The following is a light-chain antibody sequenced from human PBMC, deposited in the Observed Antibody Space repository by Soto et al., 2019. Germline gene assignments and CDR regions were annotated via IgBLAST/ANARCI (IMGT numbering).Light chain of an antibody. CDR3: QQYNNWPVT. V-gene: IGKV3-15*01. Sequence: EIVMTQSPATLSVSPGERATLSCRASQSVSSNLAWYQQKPGQAPRLLIYGASTRATGIPARFSGSGSGTEFTLTISSLQSEDFAVYHCQQYNNWPVTFGRGTKVEIK. CDR1: QSVSSN. CDR2: GAS. J-gene: IGKJ1*01.